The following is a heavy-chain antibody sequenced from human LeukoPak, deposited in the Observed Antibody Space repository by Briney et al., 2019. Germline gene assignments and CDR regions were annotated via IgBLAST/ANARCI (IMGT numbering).Heavy chain of an antibody. CDR1: GFTFNNYE. J-gene: IGHJ4*02. V-gene: IGHV3-48*03. CDR2: ISSSGSIR. D-gene: IGHD6-19*01. Sequence: GGSLRLSCLASGFTFNNYEMSWVRQAPGKGLEWVSYISSSGSIRYYSDSVKGRFTISRDNAKNSLSLQMDTLRVEDTGFYYCARQAYGSGWFWGQGIMVIVSS. CDR3: ARQAYGSGWF.